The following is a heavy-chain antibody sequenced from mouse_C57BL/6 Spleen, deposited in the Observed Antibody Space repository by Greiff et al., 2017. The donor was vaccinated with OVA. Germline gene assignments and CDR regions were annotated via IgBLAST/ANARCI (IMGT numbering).Heavy chain of an antibody. J-gene: IGHJ2*01. Sequence: QVQLQQSGAELVRPGASVKLSCKASGYTFTDYYINWVKQRPGQGLEWIARIYPGSGNTYYNEKFKGKATLTAEKSSSTAYMQLSSLTSEDSAVYFCARSPWAVDYWGQGTTLTVSS. CDR1: GYTFTDYY. D-gene: IGHD4-1*01. V-gene: IGHV1-76*01. CDR2: IYPGSGNT. CDR3: ARSPWAVDY.